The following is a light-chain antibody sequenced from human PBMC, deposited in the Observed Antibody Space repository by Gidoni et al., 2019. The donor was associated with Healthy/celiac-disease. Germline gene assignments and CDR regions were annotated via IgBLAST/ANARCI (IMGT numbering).Light chain of an antibody. V-gene: IGKV1-39*01. CDR3: QQSYSTPRT. Sequence: DIQMTQSPSSLSASVGDRVTITCRASQSISSYLNWYQQKPGKAPKLLIYAAYSVQSGVPSRFSGSGYGTDFTLTISSLQPEDFATYYCQQSYSTPRTFGQGTKVEIK. J-gene: IGKJ1*01. CDR2: AAY. CDR1: QSISSY.